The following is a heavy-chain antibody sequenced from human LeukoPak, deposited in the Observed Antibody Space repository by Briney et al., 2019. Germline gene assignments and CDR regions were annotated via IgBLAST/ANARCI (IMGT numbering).Heavy chain of an antibody. CDR3: AGPRRVPLIAVAGSFDY. CDR2: IYYSGST. CDR1: GGSISSSSYY. J-gene: IGHJ4*02. Sequence: SETLSLTCTVPGGSISSSSYYWGWIRQPPGKGLEWIGSIYYSGSTYYNPSLKSRVTISVDTSKNQFSLKLSSVTAADTAVYYCAGPRRVPLIAVAGSFDYWGQGTLVTVSS. D-gene: IGHD6-19*01. V-gene: IGHV4-39*01.